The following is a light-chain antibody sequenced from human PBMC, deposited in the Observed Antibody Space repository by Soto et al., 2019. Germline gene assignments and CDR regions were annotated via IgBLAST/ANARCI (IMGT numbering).Light chain of an antibody. CDR2: ATS. Sequence: DIVLTQSPATLSVSPGESATLSCRASHSITRSDLAWYQHRPGQSPRLLIYATSSRATGIPDRFTGGGAGTGFTLTISRLEPEDSAVYYCQQYGSSPTFGGGTKVDIK. V-gene: IGKV3-20*01. CDR3: QQYGSSPT. CDR1: HSITRSD. J-gene: IGKJ4*01.